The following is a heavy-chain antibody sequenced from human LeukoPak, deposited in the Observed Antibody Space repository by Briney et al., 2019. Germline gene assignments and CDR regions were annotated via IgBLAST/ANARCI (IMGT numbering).Heavy chain of an antibody. CDR2: ISSSSYI. J-gene: IGHJ4*02. Sequence: GGSLRLSCAASGFTFSSYCMNWVRQAPGKGLEWVSFISSSSYIYYADSVKGRFIVSRDNAKKSLYLQMNSLRAEDTALYYCARSPYSSSSLDYWGQGTLVTVSS. D-gene: IGHD6-6*01. V-gene: IGHV3-21*01. CDR1: GFTFSSYC. CDR3: ARSPYSSSSLDY.